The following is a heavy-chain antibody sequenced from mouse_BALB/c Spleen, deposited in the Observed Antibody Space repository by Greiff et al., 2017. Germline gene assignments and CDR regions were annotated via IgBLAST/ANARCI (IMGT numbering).Heavy chain of an antibody. CDR1: GYSITSDYA. CDR2: ISYSGST. J-gene: IGHJ3*01. V-gene: IGHV3-2*02. CDR3: ASDYDVSWFAY. D-gene: IGHD2-4*01. Sequence: EVKLQESGPGLVKPSQSLSLTCTVTGYSITSDYAWNWIRQFPGNKLEWMGYISYSGSTSYNPSLKSRISITRDTSKNQFFLQLNSVTTEDTATYYCASDYDVSWFAYWGQGTLVTVSA.